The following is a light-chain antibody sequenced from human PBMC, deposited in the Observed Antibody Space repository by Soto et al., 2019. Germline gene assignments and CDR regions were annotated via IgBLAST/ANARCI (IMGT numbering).Light chain of an antibody. V-gene: IGKV3-11*01. CDR2: GAS. Sequence: EIVVTQSPDTLSLSPGEGASLSCRASQSVHTFLAWYQQKPGQPPRLLIYGASTRAPGVPARFSGSGSGTDFTLTITSLEPEDFAGYYCHQRSNWPPDTFGQGTRLEIK. CDR1: QSVHTF. J-gene: IGKJ5*01. CDR3: HQRSNWPPDT.